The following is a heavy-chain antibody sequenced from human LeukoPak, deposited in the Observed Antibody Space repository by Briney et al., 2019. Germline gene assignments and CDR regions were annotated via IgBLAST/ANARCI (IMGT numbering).Heavy chain of an antibody. CDR2: ISGSGGST. D-gene: IGHD5-18*01. J-gene: IGHJ4*02. V-gene: IGHV3-23*01. CDR3: TRDVGHSALAN. CDR1: GFTFSSYW. Sequence: SGGSLRLSCAASGFTFSSYWMHWVRQAPGKGLVWVSAISGSGGSTYYADSVKGRFTISRDNSKNTLYLQMNSLRAEDTAVYYCTRDVGHSALANWGQGVLVTVSS.